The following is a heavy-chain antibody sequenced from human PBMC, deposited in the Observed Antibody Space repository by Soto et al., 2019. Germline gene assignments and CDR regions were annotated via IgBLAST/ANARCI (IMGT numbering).Heavy chain of an antibody. CDR1: GYTFTSFY. V-gene: IGHV1-8*01. CDR2: MRPKTCNT. J-gene: IGHJ5*01. Sequence: ASIKVSCKASGYTFTSFYINWGRQTAGQGLEWMGRMRPKTCNTGYAQKFQGRVTMTMSTSISTAYMELSSLTSEDTAVYYCTGGPPNWGFDSWGQGTPVTVSS. D-gene: IGHD7-27*01. CDR3: TGGPPNWGFDS.